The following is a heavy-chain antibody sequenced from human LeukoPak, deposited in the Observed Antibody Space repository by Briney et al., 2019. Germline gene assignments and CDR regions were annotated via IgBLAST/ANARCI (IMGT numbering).Heavy chain of an antibody. D-gene: IGHD4-17*01. CDR2: IYYSGST. V-gene: IGHV4-39*07. CDR3: ARDRYDYGDYLQGAFDI. Sequence: PSETLSLTCTVSGGSISSSSYYWGWIRQPPGKGLEWIGSIYYSGSTYYNPSLKSRVTISVDTSKNQFSLKLSSVTAADTAVYYCARDRYDYGDYLQGAFDIWGQGTMVTVSS. CDR1: GGSISSSSYY. J-gene: IGHJ3*02.